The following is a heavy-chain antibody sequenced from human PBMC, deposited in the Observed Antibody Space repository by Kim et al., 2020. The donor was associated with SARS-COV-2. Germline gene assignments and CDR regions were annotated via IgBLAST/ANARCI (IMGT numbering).Heavy chain of an antibody. D-gene: IGHD6-6*01. V-gene: IGHV1-69*01. CDR3: ARVPLYSSSPDLFDY. Sequence: QKFRGRVTITADESTSTAYMELSSLRSEDTAVYYCARVPLYSSSPDLFDYWGQGTLVTVSS. J-gene: IGHJ4*02.